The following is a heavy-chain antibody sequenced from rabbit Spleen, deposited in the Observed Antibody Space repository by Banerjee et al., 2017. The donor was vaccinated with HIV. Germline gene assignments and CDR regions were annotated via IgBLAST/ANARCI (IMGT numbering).Heavy chain of an antibody. J-gene: IGHJ4*01. Sequence: QLEESAGGLVQPGGSLKLSCKASGFTLSSYYMNWVRQAPGKGLEWIGYIDPVFGITYYANWVNGRFSISRENAQNTVFLQMTSLTAADTATYFCARDLVAAIGWNFNLWGQGTLVTVS. D-gene: IGHD3-1*01. CDR2: IDPVFGIT. CDR3: ARDLVAAIGWNFNL. V-gene: IGHV1S7*01. CDR1: GFTLSSYY.